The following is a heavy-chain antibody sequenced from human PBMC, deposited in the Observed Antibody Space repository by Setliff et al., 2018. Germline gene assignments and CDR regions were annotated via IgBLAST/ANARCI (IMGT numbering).Heavy chain of an antibody. D-gene: IGHD3-3*01. Sequence: GGSLRLSCAASGFTFSSYWMNWVRQAPGKGLEWVANIKQDGTGMYYLDSVKGRFTISRDNEKNSLFLLMNSLRAEDTAVYYCAGGSGNYDFWSGYYIDWGQGTLVTVSS. CDR2: IKQDGTGM. V-gene: IGHV3-7*03. J-gene: IGHJ4*02. CDR1: GFTFSSYW. CDR3: AGGSGNYDFWSGYYID.